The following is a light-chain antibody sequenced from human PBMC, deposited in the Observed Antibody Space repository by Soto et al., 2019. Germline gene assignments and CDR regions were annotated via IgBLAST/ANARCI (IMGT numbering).Light chain of an antibody. CDR2: ENN. CDR3: GTWDSSLSAGPDV. J-gene: IGLJ1*01. CDR1: SSNIGNNY. V-gene: IGLV1-51*02. Sequence: QSVLTQPPSVSAAPGQKVTISCSGSSSNIGNNYVSWYQQLPGTAPKLLIYENNKRPSGIPDRFSGSKSGTSATLGITGLQTGDEADYHCGTWDSSLSAGPDVFGTGTKLTVL.